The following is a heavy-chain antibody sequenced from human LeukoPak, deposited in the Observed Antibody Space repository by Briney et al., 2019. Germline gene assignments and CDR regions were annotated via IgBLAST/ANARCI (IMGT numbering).Heavy chain of an antibody. Sequence: GASVKVSCKASGYIFSGYYMHWVRQAPGQGLEWMGWINPNGGGTNSAQKFQGRVTMTRDTFINTVYMELNSLRSDDTAVYYCARDLGDGNGMGNYYFDYWGQGTLVTVSS. V-gene: IGHV1-2*02. J-gene: IGHJ4*02. CDR1: GYIFSGYY. D-gene: IGHD2-8*01. CDR2: INPNGGGT. CDR3: ARDLGDGNGMGNYYFDY.